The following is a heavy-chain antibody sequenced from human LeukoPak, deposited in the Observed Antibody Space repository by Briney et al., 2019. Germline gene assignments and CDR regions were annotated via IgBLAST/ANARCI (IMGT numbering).Heavy chain of an antibody. CDR1: GGSISSSFYY. D-gene: IGHD3-10*01. V-gene: IGHV4-39*02. CDR3: AREGIGFDC. J-gene: IGHJ4*02. Sequence: SETLSLTCTVSGGSISSSFYYWGWIRQPPGKGLEWIGSTYYSGSTYYNPSLKSRVTISVDTSKNQFSLKLSSVTAADTAVYYCAREGIGFDCWGQGTLVTVSS. CDR2: TYYSGST.